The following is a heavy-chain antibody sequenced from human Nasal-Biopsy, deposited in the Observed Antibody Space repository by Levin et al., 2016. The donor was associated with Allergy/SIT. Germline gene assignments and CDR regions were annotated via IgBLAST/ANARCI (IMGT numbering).Heavy chain of an antibody. CDR2: IYWDDDK. CDR3: AHRRRYDSNWSWGDFDF. J-gene: IGHJ4*02. D-gene: IGHD3-22*01. Sequence: SGPTLVKPTQTLTLTCTFSGFSLTTNGVGVGWIRQPPGKALEWLALIYWDDDKRYNPSLRRRLTITKDTSKNQVVLTMTDMDPVDTATYYCAHRRRYDSNWSWGDFDFWGQGTLVTVSS. V-gene: IGHV2-5*02. CDR1: GFSLTTNGVG.